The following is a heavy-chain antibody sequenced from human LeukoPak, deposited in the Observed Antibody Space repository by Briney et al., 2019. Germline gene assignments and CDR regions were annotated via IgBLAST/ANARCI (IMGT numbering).Heavy chain of an antibody. CDR1: GFTFSDSY. D-gene: IGHD1-26*01. CDR2: ISFSSRYT. CDR3: ARESGQIQWELDAFDI. Sequence: PGGSLRLSCAASGFTFSDSYMSWIRQAPGKGLEWFAYISFSSRYTNYADSVKDRFTISRDNAKNSLYLQMNSLRAEDTAVYYCARESGQIQWELDAFDIWGQGTVVTVSS. J-gene: IGHJ3*02. V-gene: IGHV3-11*06.